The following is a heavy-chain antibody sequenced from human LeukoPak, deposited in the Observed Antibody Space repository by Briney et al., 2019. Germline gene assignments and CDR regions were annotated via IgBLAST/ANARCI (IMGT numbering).Heavy chain of an antibody. CDR2: MNPNSGNT. J-gene: IGHJ4*02. CDR3: AREAPLYSSSWYYFDY. V-gene: IGHV1-8*01. D-gene: IGHD6-13*01. Sequence: ASVKVSCKASGYTFTSYDINWVRQATGQGLEWMGWMNPNSGNTGYAQKFQGRVTMTRDTSTSTVYMELSSLRSEDTAVYYCAREAPLYSSSWYYFDYWGQGTLVTVSS. CDR1: GYTFTSYD.